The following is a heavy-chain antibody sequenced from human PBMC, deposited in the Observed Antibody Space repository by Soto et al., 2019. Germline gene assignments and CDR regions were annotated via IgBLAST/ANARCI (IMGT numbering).Heavy chain of an antibody. CDR2: IYYSGST. J-gene: IGHJ4*02. CDR3: ARVPLTTVVTFDY. D-gene: IGHD4-17*01. Sequence: PSETLSLTCTVSGGSVSSGSYYWSWIRQPPGKGLEWIGYIYYSGSTNYNPSLKSRVTISVDTSKNQFSLKLSSVTAADTAVYYYARVPLTTVVTFDYWGQGTLVTVSS. CDR1: GGSVSSGSYY. V-gene: IGHV4-61*01.